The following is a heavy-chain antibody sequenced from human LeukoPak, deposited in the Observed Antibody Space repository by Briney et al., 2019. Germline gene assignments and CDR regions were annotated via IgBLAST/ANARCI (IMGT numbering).Heavy chain of an antibody. CDR2: INHSGST. Sequence: SETLSLTCAVYGGSFSGYHWSWIRQPPGKGLEWIGEINHSGSTNYNPSLKSRVTISVDTSKNQFSPKLNSVAAADTAVYYCARGPIPSEGGYWGQGTLVTVSS. J-gene: IGHJ4*02. D-gene: IGHD3-16*01. CDR1: GGSFSGYH. CDR3: ARGPIPSEGGY. V-gene: IGHV4-34*01.